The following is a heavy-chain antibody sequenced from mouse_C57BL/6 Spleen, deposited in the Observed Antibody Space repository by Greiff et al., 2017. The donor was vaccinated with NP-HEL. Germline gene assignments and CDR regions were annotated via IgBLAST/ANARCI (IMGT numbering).Heavy chain of an antibody. Sequence: QVQLQQPGAELVKPGASVKMSCKASGYTFTSYWITWVKQRPGQGLEWIGDIYPGSGSTNYTEKFKSKATLTVDTSSSTAYMQLSSLTSEDSAVYYCARGDYGYLWYFDVWGTGTTVTVSS. CDR1: GYTFTSYW. CDR2: IYPGSGST. J-gene: IGHJ1*03. V-gene: IGHV1-55*01. D-gene: IGHD2-2*01. CDR3: ARGDYGYLWYFDV.